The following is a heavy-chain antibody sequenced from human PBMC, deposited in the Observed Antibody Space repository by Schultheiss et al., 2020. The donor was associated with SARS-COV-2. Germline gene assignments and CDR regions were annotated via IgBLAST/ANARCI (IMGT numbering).Heavy chain of an antibody. CDR3: ASARYCSSTSCYAVFDY. Sequence: SETLSLTCAVYGGSFSNYYWSWIRQPPGKGLEWIGEINHSGSTNYNPSLKSRVTISVDTSKNQFSLKLSSVTAADTAVYYCASARYCSSTSCYAVFDYWGQGTLVTVSS. CDR1: GGSFSNYY. V-gene: IGHV4-34*01. J-gene: IGHJ4*02. D-gene: IGHD2-2*01. CDR2: INHSGST.